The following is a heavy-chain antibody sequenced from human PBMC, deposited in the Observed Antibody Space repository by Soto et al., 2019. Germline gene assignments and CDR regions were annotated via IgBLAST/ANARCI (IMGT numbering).Heavy chain of an antibody. Sequence: GGSLRLSCAASGFTFGDYAMLWVRQAPGKGLEWVSGISWNSGSIGYADSVKGRFTISRDNAKNSLYLQMNSLRAEDTAVYYWAKAADDYYDSSGYYFEVFDYWGQGTLVTVSS. V-gene: IGHV3-9*01. CDR1: GFTFGDYA. D-gene: IGHD3-22*01. CDR2: ISWNSGSI. CDR3: AKAADDYYDSSGYYFEVFDY. J-gene: IGHJ4*02.